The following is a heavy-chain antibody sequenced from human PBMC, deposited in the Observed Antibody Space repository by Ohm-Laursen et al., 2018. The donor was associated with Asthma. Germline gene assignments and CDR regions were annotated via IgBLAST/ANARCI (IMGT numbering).Heavy chain of an antibody. CDR2: ISTASTFI. Sequence: SLRLSCTASGYTFSRYSIHWIRQAPGKGLEWVASISTASTFIYYADSVKGRFTISRDNAKNTLYLQMNSLRAEDTAVYYCTRGGHYGSYFDYWGQGTLVTVSS. CDR1: GYTFSRYS. CDR3: TRGGHYGSYFDY. J-gene: IGHJ4*02. D-gene: IGHD4-17*01. V-gene: IGHV3-21*01.